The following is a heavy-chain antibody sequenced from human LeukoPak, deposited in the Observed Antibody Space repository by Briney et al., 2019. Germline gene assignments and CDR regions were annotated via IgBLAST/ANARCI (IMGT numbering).Heavy chain of an antibody. Sequence: GGSLRLSCAASGFIFSSYSMNWVRQAPGKGLEWVSYISSSSNTIYYADSVKGRFTISRDNAKNSLYLQMNSLRAEDTAVYYCARVYRRYFDYWGQGTLVTVSS. CDR3: ARVYRRYFDY. CDR2: ISSSSNTI. CDR1: GFIFSSYS. D-gene: IGHD2/OR15-2a*01. J-gene: IGHJ4*02. V-gene: IGHV3-48*01.